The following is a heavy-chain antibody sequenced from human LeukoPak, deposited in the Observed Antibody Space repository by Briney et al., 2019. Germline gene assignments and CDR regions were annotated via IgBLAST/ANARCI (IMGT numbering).Heavy chain of an antibody. Sequence: ASVKVSYKASGYTFTSYGISWVRQAPGQGLEWMGWISAYNGNTNYAQKLQGRVTMTTDTSTSTAYMELRSLRSDDTAVYYCARVDDSSGYPYYYYYGMDVWGQGTTVTVSS. J-gene: IGHJ6*02. CDR1: GYTFTSYG. D-gene: IGHD3-22*01. CDR3: ARVDDSSGYPYYYYYGMDV. V-gene: IGHV1-18*01. CDR2: ISAYNGNT.